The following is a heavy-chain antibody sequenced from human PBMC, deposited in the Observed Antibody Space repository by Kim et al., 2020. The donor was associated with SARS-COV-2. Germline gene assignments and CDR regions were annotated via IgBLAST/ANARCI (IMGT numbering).Heavy chain of an antibody. Sequence: GGSLRLSCAASGFTFSSYEMNWVRQAPGKGLEWVSYISSSGSTIYYADSVKGRFTISRDNAKNSLYLQMNSLRAEDTAVYYCARDSPYYYDSSGYYSTDAFDIWGQGTMVTVSS. J-gene: IGHJ3*02. CDR3: ARDSPYYYDSSGYYSTDAFDI. CDR1: GFTFSSYE. CDR2: ISSSGSTI. D-gene: IGHD3-22*01. V-gene: IGHV3-48*03.